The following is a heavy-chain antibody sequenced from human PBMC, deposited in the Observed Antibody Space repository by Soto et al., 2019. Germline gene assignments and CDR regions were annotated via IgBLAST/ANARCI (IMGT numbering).Heavy chain of an antibody. CDR2: IYYSGST. J-gene: IGHJ4*02. V-gene: IGHV4-30-4*01. D-gene: IGHD5-12*01. Sequence: QVQLQESGPGLVKPSQTLSLTCTVSGGSISSGDYYWSWIRQPPGKGLEWIGYIYYSGSTYYNPSLKSRVTIAVDTSKNQFSLQLSSVTAADTAVYYWARARGYSGYDPRYYFDYWGQGTLVTVSS. CDR3: ARARGYSGYDPRYYFDY. CDR1: GGSISSGDYY.